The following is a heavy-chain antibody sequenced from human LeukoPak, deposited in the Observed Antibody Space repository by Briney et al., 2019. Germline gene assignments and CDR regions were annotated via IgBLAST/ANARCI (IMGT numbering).Heavy chain of an antibody. CDR2: IYTSGST. Sequence: RPSETLSLTCTVSGGSISSGSYYWSWIRQPAGKGLEWIGRIYTSGSTNYNPSLKSRVTMSVDTSKNQFSLKLSSVTAADTAVYYCARDGGPIYTDDNWFDPWGQGTLVTVSS. J-gene: IGHJ5*02. D-gene: IGHD3-9*01. V-gene: IGHV4-61*02. CDR1: GGSISSGSYY. CDR3: ARDGGPIYTDDNWFDP.